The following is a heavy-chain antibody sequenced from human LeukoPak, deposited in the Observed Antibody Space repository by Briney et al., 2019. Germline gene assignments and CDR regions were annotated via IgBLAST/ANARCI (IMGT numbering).Heavy chain of an antibody. CDR3: ARGQRIAAAAVMGY. CDR2: VNPNSGGT. D-gene: IGHD6-13*01. V-gene: IGHV1-2*02. Sequence: ASVMVSCKASGYTFTGYYMHWVRQAPGQGLEWMGWVNPNSGGTNYARKFQGRVTMTRDTSISTAYMELSRLRSDDTAVYYCARGQRIAAAAVMGYWGQGTLVTVSS. CDR1: GYTFTGYY. J-gene: IGHJ4*02.